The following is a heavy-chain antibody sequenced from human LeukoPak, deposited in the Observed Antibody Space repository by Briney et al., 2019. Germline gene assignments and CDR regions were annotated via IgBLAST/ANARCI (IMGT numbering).Heavy chain of an antibody. CDR1: GGSISSGGYY. V-gene: IGHV4-31*03. Sequence: SQTLSLTCTVSGGSISSGGYYWSWIRQHPGKGLEWIWYIYYSGSTYYNPSLKSRVTISVDTSKNQFSLKLSSVTAADTAVYYCAREILTGSSRGAFGIWGQGTMVTVSS. J-gene: IGHJ3*02. CDR2: IYYSGST. CDR3: AREILTGSSRGAFGI. D-gene: IGHD3-9*01.